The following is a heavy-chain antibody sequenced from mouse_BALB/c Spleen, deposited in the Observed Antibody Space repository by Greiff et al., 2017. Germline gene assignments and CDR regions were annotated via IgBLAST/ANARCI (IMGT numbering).Heavy chain of an antibody. J-gene: IGHJ2*01. D-gene: IGHD1-2*01. CDR3: ARGITTAPDY. V-gene: IGHV1S41*01. CDR1: GYTFTSYW. Sequence: DLVKPGASVKLSCKASGYTFTSYWINWIKQRPGQGLEWIGRIAPGSGSTYYNEMFKGKATLTVDTSSSTAYIQLSSLSSEDSAVYCCARGITTAPDYWGQGTTLTVSS. CDR2: IAPGSGST.